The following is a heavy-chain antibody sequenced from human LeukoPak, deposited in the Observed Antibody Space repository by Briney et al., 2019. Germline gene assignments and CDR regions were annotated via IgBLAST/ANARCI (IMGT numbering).Heavy chain of an antibody. V-gene: IGHV4-34*01. Sequence: SETLSLTCAVYGGSFSGYYWSWIREPPGKGLEWIGEINHGGSTNYNPSLKSRVTISVDTSKNQFSLKLSSVTAADTAVYYCARAITTSSSWYLSGRGYFDYWGQGTLVTVSS. J-gene: IGHJ4*02. D-gene: IGHD6-13*01. CDR2: INHGGST. CDR1: GGSFSGYY. CDR3: ARAITTSSSWYLSGRGYFDY.